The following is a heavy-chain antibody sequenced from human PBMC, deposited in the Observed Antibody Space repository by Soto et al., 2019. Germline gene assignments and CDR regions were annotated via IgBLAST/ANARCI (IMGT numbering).Heavy chain of an antibody. J-gene: IGHJ6*02. CDR2: ISYDGSNK. CDR1: GFTFDGYA. D-gene: IGHD3-16*01. V-gene: IGHV3-30-3*01. Sequence: QVQLVESGGGVVQPGRSLRLSCAASGFTFDGYAMHWVRQAPGKGLEWVALISYDGSNKYYADSVKGRFTISRDSSKHTMYLQMNSLRAEDTAVFYCARGSGGYSYYGVDVWGQGTTVTVSS. CDR3: ARGSGGYSYYGVDV.